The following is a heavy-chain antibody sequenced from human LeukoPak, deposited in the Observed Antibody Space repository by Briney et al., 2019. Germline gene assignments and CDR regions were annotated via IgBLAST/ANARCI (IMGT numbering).Heavy chain of an antibody. J-gene: IGHJ4*02. D-gene: IGHD3-22*01. Sequence: PGGSPRLSCAASGFTFSSYSMNWVRQAPGKGLEWVSYISSSSSTIYYADSVKGRFTISRDNAKNSLYLQMNSLRAEDTAVYYCARDMYYYDSSGYYVVPYFDYWGQGTLVTVSS. V-gene: IGHV3-48*01. CDR1: GFTFSSYS. CDR3: ARDMYYYDSSGYYVVPYFDY. CDR2: ISSSSSTI.